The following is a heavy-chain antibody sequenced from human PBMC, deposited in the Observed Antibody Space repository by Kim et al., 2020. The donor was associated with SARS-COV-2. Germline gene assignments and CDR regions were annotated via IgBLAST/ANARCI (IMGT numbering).Heavy chain of an antibody. CDR1: GYTFTGYY. Sequence: ASVKVSCKASGYTFTGYYMHWVRQAPGQGLEWMGWINPNSGGTNYAQKFQGRVTMTRDTSISTAYMELSRLRSDDTAVYYCARAITMIVVVNEGFDPWGQGTLVTVSS. J-gene: IGHJ5*02. CDR3: ARAITMIVVVNEGFDP. D-gene: IGHD3-22*01. CDR2: INPNSGGT. V-gene: IGHV1-2*02.